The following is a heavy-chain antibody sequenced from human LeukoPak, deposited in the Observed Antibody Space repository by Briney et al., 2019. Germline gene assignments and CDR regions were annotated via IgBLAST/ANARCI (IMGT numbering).Heavy chain of an antibody. V-gene: IGHV1-69*13. CDR2: IIPILGTA. Sequence: SVKVSCKASGGTFSSYAISWVRQAPGQGLEWMGGIIPILGTANYAQKFQGRVTITADESTSTAFMELSSLRSEDTAVYYCARGRYDFWSGYEGPYYGMDVWGQGTTVTVSS. J-gene: IGHJ6*02. CDR3: ARGRYDFWSGYEGPYYGMDV. D-gene: IGHD3-3*01. CDR1: GGTFSSYA.